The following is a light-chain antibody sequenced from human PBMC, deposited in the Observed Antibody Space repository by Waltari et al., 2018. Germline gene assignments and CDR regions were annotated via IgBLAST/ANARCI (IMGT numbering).Light chain of an antibody. Sequence: QSVLTQPPSVSGAPGQRVTISCTGSSSTIGAGYDVNWYQQLPGTAPKLLIYGNSNRPSGVPDRFSGSKSGTSASLAITGLQAEDEADYYCQSYDSSLSGYVVFGGGTKLTVL. V-gene: IGLV1-40*01. CDR3: QSYDSSLSGYVV. J-gene: IGLJ2*01. CDR1: SSTIGAGYD. CDR2: GNS.